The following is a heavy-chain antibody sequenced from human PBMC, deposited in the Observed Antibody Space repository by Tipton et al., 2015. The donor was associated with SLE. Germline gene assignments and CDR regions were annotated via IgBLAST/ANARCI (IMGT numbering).Heavy chain of an antibody. CDR1: GTSISNYY. CDR2: ISYSGST. CDR3: ARRHYSGPFDN. Sequence: LRLSCSVSGTSISNYYWSWIRQPPGKGLEWVGYISYSGSTNYNPSLKSRVTISLDTSKNQFSLKLNSVTAADTAVYYCARRHYSGPFDNWGQGTLVTVST. V-gene: IGHV4-59*12. J-gene: IGHJ4*02. D-gene: IGHD5-12*01.